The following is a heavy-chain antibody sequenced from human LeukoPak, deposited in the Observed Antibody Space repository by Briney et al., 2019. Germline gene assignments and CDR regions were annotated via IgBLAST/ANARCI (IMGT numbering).Heavy chain of an antibody. D-gene: IGHD2-15*01. Sequence: SETLSLTCTVSGGSISSSSYYWGWIRQPPGKGLEWIGCIYYSGSTYYNPSLKSRVTISVDTSKNQFSLKLSSVTAADTAVYYCASLDCSGYSCYSFVPLYYYYMDVWGKGTTVTVSS. CDR2: IYYSGST. J-gene: IGHJ6*03. CDR1: GGSISSSSYY. CDR3: ASLDCSGYSCYSFVPLYYYYMDV. V-gene: IGHV4-39*01.